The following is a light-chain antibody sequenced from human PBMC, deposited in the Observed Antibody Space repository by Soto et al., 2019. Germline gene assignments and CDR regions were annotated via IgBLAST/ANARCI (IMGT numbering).Light chain of an antibody. Sequence: EILMTQSPATMSVSPGERATLSCRASQPIASNVAWYQQRPGQPPRPLIFGASTRASDVPDGFTGSGSGTQFTLTIASLHSEDFAVYFCQQYNNWPYTFGQGTKVDI. CDR2: GAS. V-gene: IGKV3-15*01. J-gene: IGKJ2*01. CDR3: QQYNNWPYT. CDR1: QPIASN.